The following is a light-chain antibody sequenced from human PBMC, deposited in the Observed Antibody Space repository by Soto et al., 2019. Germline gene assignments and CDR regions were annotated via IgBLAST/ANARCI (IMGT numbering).Light chain of an antibody. CDR1: SGHSSYA. CDR3: QTWGTGIWV. V-gene: IGLV4-69*01. Sequence: QAVVTQSPSASASLGASVKLTCTLSSGHSSYAVAWHQQQPEKGPRFLMKLNSDGSHNKGDGIPDRFSGSSSGAERYLSISSLQSDDEADYYCQTWGTGIWVFGGGTQLTVL. CDR2: LNSDGSH. J-gene: IGLJ3*02.